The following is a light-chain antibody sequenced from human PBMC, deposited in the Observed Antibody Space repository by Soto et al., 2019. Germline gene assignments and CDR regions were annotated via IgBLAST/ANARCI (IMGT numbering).Light chain of an antibody. V-gene: IGLV2-8*01. Sequence: HSALTQPPSASGSPGQSVTISCTGTSSDVGAYKYVSWYQQYPGKAPKLMIYEVSKRPSGVPDRFSGSKSGNTASLTVSGLQAEDEADYYCTSYAGSNIWVFGGGTQLTVL. CDR2: EVS. J-gene: IGLJ3*02. CDR3: TSYAGSNIWV. CDR1: SSDVGAYKY.